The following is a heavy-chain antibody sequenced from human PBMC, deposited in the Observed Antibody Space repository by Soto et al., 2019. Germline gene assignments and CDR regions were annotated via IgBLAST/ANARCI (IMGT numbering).Heavy chain of an antibody. CDR3: SSYYYDSSGYFDI. V-gene: IGHV5-10-1*01. J-gene: IGHJ3*02. CDR1: GYSFTSYW. CDR2: IDPSDSYT. Sequence: GESLKISCKGSGYSFTSYWISWVRQMPGKGLEWMGRIDPSDSYTNYSPSFQGHVTISADKSISTAYLQWSSLKASDTAMYYCSSYYYDSSGYFDIWGQGTMVTVSS. D-gene: IGHD3-22*01.